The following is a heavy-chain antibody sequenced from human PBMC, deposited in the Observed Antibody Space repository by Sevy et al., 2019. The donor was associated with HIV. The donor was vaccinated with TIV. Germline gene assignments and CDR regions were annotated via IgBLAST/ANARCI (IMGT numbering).Heavy chain of an antibody. CDR3: VKVQAWRYYYDSSGYYLHDAFDI. V-gene: IGHV3-64D*06. CDR2: ISSNGGST. CDR1: GFTFSSYA. J-gene: IGHJ3*02. D-gene: IGHD3-22*01. Sequence: GGSLRLSCSASGFTFSSYAMHWVRQAPGKGLEYVSAISSNGGSTYYADSVKGRFTISRDNSKKTLYLQMGSLRGEDKAVYYCVKVQAWRYYYDSSGYYLHDAFDIWGQGTMVTVSS.